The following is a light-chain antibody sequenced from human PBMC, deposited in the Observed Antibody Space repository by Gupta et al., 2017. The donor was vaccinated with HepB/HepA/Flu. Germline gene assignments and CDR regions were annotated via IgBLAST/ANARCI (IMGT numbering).Light chain of an antibody. J-gene: IGKJ2*01. CDR3: QQYDNLPYT. CDR2: SSS. Sequence: EIQMTQSPPSLSASVGDRVTITCQASQDIKNFLNWFQQKSGKAPQLLIYSSSNLATGVPSRFSGSGSGSRFTLTSSGLQLEDKATYYCQQYDNLPYTFGQGTNLGI. V-gene: IGKV1-33*01. CDR1: QDIKNF.